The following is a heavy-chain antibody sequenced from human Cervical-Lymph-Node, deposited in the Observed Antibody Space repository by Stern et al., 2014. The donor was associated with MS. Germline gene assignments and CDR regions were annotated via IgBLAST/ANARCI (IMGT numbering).Heavy chain of an antibody. CDR2: INHSGST. Sequence: QVQLQQWGAGLLKPSETLSLTCAVYGGSFSGYYWSWIRQPPGKGLEWIGEINHSGSTNYTQSLKSRVTISVDTSKNQFSLKLSSVTAADTAVYYCARGPVVRGVIWYYFDYWGQGTLVTVSS. J-gene: IGHJ4*02. V-gene: IGHV4-34*01. D-gene: IGHD3-10*01. CDR3: ARGPVVRGVIWYYFDY. CDR1: GGSFSGYY.